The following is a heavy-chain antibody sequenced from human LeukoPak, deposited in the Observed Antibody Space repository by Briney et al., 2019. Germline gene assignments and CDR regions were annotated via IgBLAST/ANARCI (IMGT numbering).Heavy chain of an antibody. V-gene: IGHV1-18*01. CDR1: GYTLTSYG. J-gene: IGHJ6*02. D-gene: IGHD2-2*02. Sequence: ASVKVSCKASGYTLTSYGISWVRQAPGQGLEWMGWISAYNGNTNYAQKLQGRVTMTTDTSTSTAYMELRSLRSDDTAVYYCARYIVVVPAATPKYNYYYYGMDVWGQGTTVTVSS. CDR2: ISAYNGNT. CDR3: ARYIVVVPAATPKYNYYYYGMDV.